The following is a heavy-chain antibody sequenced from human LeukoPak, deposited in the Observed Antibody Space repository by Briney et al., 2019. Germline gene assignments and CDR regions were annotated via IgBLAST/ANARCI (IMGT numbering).Heavy chain of an antibody. D-gene: IGHD6-19*01. V-gene: IGHV4-39*01. J-gene: IGHJ4*02. CDR2: IYYSGIT. Sequence: SETLSLTCAVSGDSISTTNYYWGWIRQPPGKGLEWIGIIYYSGITHYNPSLKSRVTILVDTSKNQFSLKLSSVTDADTAVYYCARGEYSSGWYVGIYLGPFDYWGQGTLVTVSS. CDR3: ARGEYSSGWYVGIYLGPFDY. CDR1: GDSISTTNYY.